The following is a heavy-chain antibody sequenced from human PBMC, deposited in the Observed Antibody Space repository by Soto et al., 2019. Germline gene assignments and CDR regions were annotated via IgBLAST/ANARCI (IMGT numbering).Heavy chain of an antibody. V-gene: IGHV1-69*02. J-gene: IGHJ5*02. CDR3: ASTPTLGYCSGGSCPNWFDP. Sequence: GASVKVSCKASGGTFSSYTISWVRQAPGQGLEWMGRIIPILGIANYAQKFQGRVTITADKSTSTAYMELSSLRSEDTAVYYCASTPTLGYCSGGSCPNWFDPWGQGTLVTVSS. CDR2: IIPILGIA. D-gene: IGHD2-15*01. CDR1: GGTFSSYT.